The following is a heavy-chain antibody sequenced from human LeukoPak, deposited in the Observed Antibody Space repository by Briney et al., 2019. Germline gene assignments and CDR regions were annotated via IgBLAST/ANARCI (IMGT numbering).Heavy chain of an antibody. V-gene: IGHV3-23*01. Sequence: QAGGSLRLSCAASGFTFSSYAMSWVRQAPGKGLEWVSAISGRGGSTYYADSVKGRFTISRENSKNTLYLQMNSLRAEDTAVYYCAKGDYDILTGYYKRAGDNWFDPWGQGTLVTVSS. D-gene: IGHD3-9*01. CDR3: AKGDYDILTGYYKRAGDNWFDP. J-gene: IGHJ5*02. CDR2: ISGRGGST. CDR1: GFTFSSYA.